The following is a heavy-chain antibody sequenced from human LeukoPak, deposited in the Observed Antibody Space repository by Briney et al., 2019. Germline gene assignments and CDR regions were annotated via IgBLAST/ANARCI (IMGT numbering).Heavy chain of an antibody. J-gene: IGHJ4*02. Sequence: PSETLSLTCSVSGGSISSYSWSWIRQPPGKGLEWIGYFYHSGSTNYNSSLRGRATISIDTSNNQIFLKLSSVTAADTAVYYCAKKGGRFRSGHYLDDWGQGTLVIVSS. CDR1: GGSISSYS. CDR3: AKKGGRFRSGHYLDD. D-gene: IGHD3-3*01. V-gene: IGHV4-59*01. CDR2: FYHSGST.